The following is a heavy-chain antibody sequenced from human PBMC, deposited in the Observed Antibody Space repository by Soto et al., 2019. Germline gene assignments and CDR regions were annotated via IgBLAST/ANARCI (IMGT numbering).Heavy chain of an antibody. D-gene: IGHD6-19*01. Sequence: EVELVESGGGLVQPGGSLRLSCTASGFTFSGFWMHWVRQAPGKGLVWVSRINGDGSVTNYADSVKGRFTISRDNAKNTFYRKKNSRGVGKTAVYYCVEEKRTSGGGALDYGGKGPRVTFPS. J-gene: IGHJ4*02. CDR2: INGDGSVT. V-gene: IGHV3-74*01. CDR1: GFTFSGFW. CDR3: VEEKRTSGGGALDY.